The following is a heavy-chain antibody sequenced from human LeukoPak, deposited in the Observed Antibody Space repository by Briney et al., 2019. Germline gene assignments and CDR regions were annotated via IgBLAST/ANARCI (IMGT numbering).Heavy chain of an antibody. J-gene: IGHJ6*03. Sequence: SETLSLTCAVYGGSFSGYYWSWIRQPPGKGLEWIGEINHSGSTNYNPSLKGRVTISVDTSKNQFSLKLSSVTAADTAVYYCARGWGIYYMDVWGKGTTVTVSS. D-gene: IGHD3-16*01. CDR2: INHSGST. V-gene: IGHV4-34*01. CDR3: ARGWGIYYMDV. CDR1: GGSFSGYY.